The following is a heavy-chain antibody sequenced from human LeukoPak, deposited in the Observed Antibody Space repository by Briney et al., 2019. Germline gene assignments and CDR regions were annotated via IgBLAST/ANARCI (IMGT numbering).Heavy chain of an antibody. CDR3: ARGRGVNVPFNFDY. CDR1: GGSISSYY. Sequence: PSETLSLTCTVSGGSISSYYWSWIRQPPGKGLEWIGYMYHSGSTNYNPSLRSRVTISVDTSKNQFSLKLSSVTAADTAVYYCARGRGVNVPFNFDYWGQGTLVTVSS. V-gene: IGHV4-59*01. J-gene: IGHJ4*02. CDR2: MYHSGST. D-gene: IGHD3-10*01.